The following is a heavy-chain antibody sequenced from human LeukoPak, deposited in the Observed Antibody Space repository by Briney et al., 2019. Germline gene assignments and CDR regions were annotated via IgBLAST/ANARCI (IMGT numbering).Heavy chain of an antibody. D-gene: IGHD3-22*01. CDR3: STDSSGYHDAFDI. Sequence: PGGSLRLSCAASGFSFTSYKMNWVRQAPGKGLEWVGRIQSKTDGGTTDYAAPVKGRFTISRDDSKNTLFLQMNSLKTEDTAVYYCSTDSSGYHDAFDIWGQGTMVTVSS. V-gene: IGHV3-15*01. CDR2: IQSKTDGGTT. CDR1: GFSFTSYK. J-gene: IGHJ3*02.